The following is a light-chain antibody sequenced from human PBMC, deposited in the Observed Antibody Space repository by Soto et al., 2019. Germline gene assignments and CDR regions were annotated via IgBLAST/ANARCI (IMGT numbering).Light chain of an antibody. CDR3: QQYYTYPRT. Sequence: IRMTQSPSSFSASRGDRVTLSCRASQPIDTSLAWYQQKPGEAPKLLIFAASTLQTGVPSRFSGRGFGTEFTLTIGCLQAEDFATYYCQQYYTYPRTFAQGTKVDIK. CDR2: AAS. V-gene: IGKV1-8*01. J-gene: IGKJ1*01. CDR1: QPIDTS.